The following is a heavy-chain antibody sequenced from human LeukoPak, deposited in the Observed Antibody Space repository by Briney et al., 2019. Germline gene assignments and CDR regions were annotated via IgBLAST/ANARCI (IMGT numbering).Heavy chain of an antibody. CDR3: ASAPYRNNFGYMAH. V-gene: IGHV4-31*03. CDR1: GVSISGNPYY. D-gene: IGHD5-18*01. J-gene: IGHJ4*02. Sequence: PSETLSLTCTVSGVSISGNPYYWNWIRQHPTEGLEWIGHIYYTGKTTYNPSVRSRVSISVDTSKNQFSLKLNSVTAADMAVYFCASAPYRNNFGYMAHWGQGVLVTVS. CDR2: IYYTGKT.